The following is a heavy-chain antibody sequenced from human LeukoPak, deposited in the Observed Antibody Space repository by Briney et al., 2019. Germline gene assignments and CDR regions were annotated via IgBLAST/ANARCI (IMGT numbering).Heavy chain of an antibody. Sequence: QPGGSLRLSCAASGFTFSNYWMHWVRQAPGKGLVWVSRINSDGSSTTSADSVKGRFTISRDNAKNTLYLQMNSLRAEDTSLYYCAKGGSTVIDYWGQGTLVTVSS. CDR3: AKGGSTVIDY. CDR1: GFTFSNYW. D-gene: IGHD4-17*01. J-gene: IGHJ4*02. CDR2: INSDGSST. V-gene: IGHV3-74*01.